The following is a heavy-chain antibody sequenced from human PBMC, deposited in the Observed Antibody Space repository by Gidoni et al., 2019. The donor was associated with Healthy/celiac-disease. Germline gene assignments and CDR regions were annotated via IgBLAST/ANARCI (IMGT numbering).Heavy chain of an antibody. V-gene: IGHV3-7*03. CDR2: IKQDGSEK. CDR3: ARDSVIHYDILTGYGGYYYYGMDV. CDR1: GFTFSSYW. Sequence: EVQLVESGGGLVQPGGSLRLSCAASGFTFSSYWMSWVRQAPGKGLEWVANIKQDGSEKYYVDSVKGRFTISRDNAKNSLYLQMNSLRAEDTAVYYCARDSVIHYDILTGYGGYYYYGMDVWGQGTTVTVSS. J-gene: IGHJ6*02. D-gene: IGHD3-9*01.